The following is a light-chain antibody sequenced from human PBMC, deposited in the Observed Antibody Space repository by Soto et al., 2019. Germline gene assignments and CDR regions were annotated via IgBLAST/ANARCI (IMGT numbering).Light chain of an antibody. CDR3: SSYAGINNKVI. J-gene: IGLJ2*01. CDR2: DVN. V-gene: IGLV2-8*01. CDR1: SSDVGGYNY. Sequence: QSALTQPPSASGSPGQSVTISCIGTSSDVGGYNYVSWYQQHPGKAPKLMIYDVNKRPSGVPDRFSGSKSGNTASLTVSGLQAEDEADYYCSSYAGINNKVIFGGGTKLTVL.